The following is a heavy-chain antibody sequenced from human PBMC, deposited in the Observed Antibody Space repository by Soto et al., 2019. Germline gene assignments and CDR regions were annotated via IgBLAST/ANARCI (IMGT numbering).Heavy chain of an antibody. CDR3: ARAEPATFGGFTASSYYGLDV. D-gene: IGHD3-3*01. J-gene: IGHJ6*02. CDR1: GFPLRTYA. CDR2: ISYDGGNK. V-gene: IGHV3-30*09. Sequence: QVQLVESGGGVVQPGRSLRLSCVASGFPLRTYALHWVRQAPGKGLEWMTVISYDGGNKYYADSVRGRFAISRDNSKNTVYLQMNNPRPDDTAVYFRARAEPATFGGFTASSYYGLDVWGQGSAVTVAS.